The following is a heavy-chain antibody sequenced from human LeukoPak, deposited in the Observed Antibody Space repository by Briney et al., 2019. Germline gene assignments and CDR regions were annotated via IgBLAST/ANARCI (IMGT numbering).Heavy chain of an antibody. V-gene: IGHV1-69*13. CDR2: IIPIFGTA. J-gene: IGHJ4*02. CDR1: GGTFSSYA. D-gene: IGHD7-27*01. Sequence: SVTVSCKASGGTFSSYAISWVRQAPGQGLEWMGGIIPIFGTANYAQKFQGRVTITADESTSTAYMELRSLRSDDTAVYYCARGPPNWGYDYWGPGTLVTVSS. CDR3: ARGPPNWGYDY.